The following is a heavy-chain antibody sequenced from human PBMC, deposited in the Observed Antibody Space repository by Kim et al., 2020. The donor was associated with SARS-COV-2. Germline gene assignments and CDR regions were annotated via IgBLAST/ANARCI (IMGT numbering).Heavy chain of an antibody. CDR2: MHPNSGNT. D-gene: IGHD3-9*01. J-gene: IGHJ5*01. Sequence: ASVKVSCKASGYSFTFYEINWVRQAPGQGLEWVGWMHPNSGNTDYAQKFQGRVTMTRNTSISTAYLELSSLRSDDRAVYYCAEGRRLRHFDCYNDSWGQGTLVTVSS. CDR3: AEGRRLRHFDCYNDS. V-gene: IGHV1-8*01. CDR1: GYSFTFYE.